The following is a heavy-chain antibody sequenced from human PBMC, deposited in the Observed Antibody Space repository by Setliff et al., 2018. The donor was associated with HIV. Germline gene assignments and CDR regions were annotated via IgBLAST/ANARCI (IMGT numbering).Heavy chain of an antibody. CDR3: AALWFGEDLDV. J-gene: IGHJ6*02. D-gene: IGHD3-10*01. V-gene: IGHV3-48*01. CDR2: ISSSRSTI. Sequence: LSLSCAASGFTFSSYSMNWVRQAPGKGLEWVSYISSSRSTIHYADSVKGRFTISRDNSKNTLYLQMNSLRAEDTAVYYCAALWFGEDLDVWGQGTTVTVSS. CDR1: GFTFSSYS.